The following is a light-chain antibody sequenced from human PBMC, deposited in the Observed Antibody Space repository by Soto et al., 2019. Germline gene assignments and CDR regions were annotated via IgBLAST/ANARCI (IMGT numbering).Light chain of an antibody. CDR1: QNVGNK. Sequence: EVVMTQSPVTLSVSSGERATLSCRASQNVGNKLAWYQQKPGQAPRLLISDESVRATGVPARFSGSGSGTEFTLTISSLQSEDFAVYYCQHYLNWPLTFGGGTKVEIK. CDR2: DES. V-gene: IGKV3-15*01. CDR3: QHYLNWPLT. J-gene: IGKJ4*01.